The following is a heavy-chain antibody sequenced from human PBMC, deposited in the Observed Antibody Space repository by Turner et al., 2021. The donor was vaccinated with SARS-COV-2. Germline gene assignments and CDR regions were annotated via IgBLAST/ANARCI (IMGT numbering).Heavy chain of an antibody. Sequence: QVQLQESGPGLVKPSETLSLTCTVSGGSISSDNYYWGWIRQPPGKGLEWIGSIYYRGSTNYNPSLKSRVTISVDTSKNQFSLRLSSLTAADTAVYYCASHYYYDSSGPSNWFDPWGQGTLVTVSS. V-gene: IGHV4-39*01. D-gene: IGHD3-22*01. CDR2: IYYRGST. CDR1: GGSISSDNYY. CDR3: ASHYYYDSSGPSNWFDP. J-gene: IGHJ5*02.